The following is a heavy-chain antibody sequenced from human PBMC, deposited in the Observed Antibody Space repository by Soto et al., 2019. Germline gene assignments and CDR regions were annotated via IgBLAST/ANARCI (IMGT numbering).Heavy chain of an antibody. Sequence: GESLKISCAASGFTFSNAWMTWVRQAPGKGLEWVGRIKSRADGGTAEYAAPVKGRFTISRDDSKTTLYLQMNTQKTEDTAVYYCATPGEFSASWYDYWGQGTLVTVSS. CDR3: ATPGEFSASWYDY. CDR2: IKSRADGGTA. CDR1: GFTFSNAW. D-gene: IGHD6-13*01. V-gene: IGHV3-15*01. J-gene: IGHJ4*02.